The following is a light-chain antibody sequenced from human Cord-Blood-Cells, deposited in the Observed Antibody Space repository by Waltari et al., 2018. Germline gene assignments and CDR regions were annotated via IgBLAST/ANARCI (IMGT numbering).Light chain of an antibody. Sequence: IALTQSPRTLSLSPGERDTFSCRASQSVSSNYLAWYQQKPGQATSLLIYRESSRATGRPDSFSSSGSWTDFTITISRLEAADFAVYYFQQYGSSPPYTFGQGTKLEIK. J-gene: IGKJ2*01. CDR3: QQYGSSPPYT. CDR1: QSVSSNY. CDR2: RES. V-gene: IGKV3-20*01.